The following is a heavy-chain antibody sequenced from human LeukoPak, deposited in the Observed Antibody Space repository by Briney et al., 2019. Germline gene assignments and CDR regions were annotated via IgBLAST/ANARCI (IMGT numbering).Heavy chain of an antibody. CDR3: WKRPGGLELLLDY. J-gene: IGHJ4*02. CDR1: GFTFSSYW. D-gene: IGHD1-7*01. V-gene: IGHV3-7*01. CDR2: MNIDGSEK. Sequence: GGSLRLSCAASGFTFSSYWMGWVRQAPGKRLEWVANMNIDGSEKYYADSAKGRFTISRDNARNSVYLQMNSLRVEDTAVYYCWKRPGGLELLLDYWGQGTLVTVSS.